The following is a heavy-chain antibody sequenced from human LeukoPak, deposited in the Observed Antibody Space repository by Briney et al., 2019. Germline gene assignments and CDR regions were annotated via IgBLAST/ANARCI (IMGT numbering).Heavy chain of an antibody. V-gene: IGHV4-59*12. CDR2: IYHSGST. Sequence: PSETLSLTCTVSGGSISSYYWSWIRQPPGKGLEWIGYIYHSGSTYYNPSLKSRVTISVDRSKNQFSLKLSSVTAADTAVYYCARVLGYSSGWYQGAYFDYWGQGTLVTVSS. CDR1: GGSISSYY. J-gene: IGHJ4*02. CDR3: ARVLGYSSGWYQGAYFDY. D-gene: IGHD6-19*01.